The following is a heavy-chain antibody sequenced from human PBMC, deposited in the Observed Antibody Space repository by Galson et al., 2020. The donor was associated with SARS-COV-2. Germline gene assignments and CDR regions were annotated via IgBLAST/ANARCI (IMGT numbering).Heavy chain of an antibody. CDR1: GYTLTELS. CDR3: ATSTPHCSSTSCGWFDP. CDR2: FDPEDGET. Sequence: ASVKVSCKVSGYTLTELSMHWVRQAPGKGLEWMGGFDPEDGETIYAQKFQGRVTMTEDTSTDTAYMELSSLRSEDTAVHYCATSTPHCSSTSCGWFDPWGQGTLVTVSS. D-gene: IGHD2-2*01. J-gene: IGHJ5*02. V-gene: IGHV1-24*01.